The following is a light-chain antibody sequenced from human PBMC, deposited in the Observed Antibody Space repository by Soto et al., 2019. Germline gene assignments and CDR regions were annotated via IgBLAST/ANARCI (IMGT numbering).Light chain of an antibody. CDR1: QSVSST. J-gene: IGKJ4*01. CDR2: DAS. V-gene: IGKV3-15*01. Sequence: EIVMTQFPATLSVSPGERATLSCRASQSVSSTLAWYQQKPGQAPRLLIYDASTRATGVPARFSGSGSGTEFTLTISSLQSEDFAVYYCQHYNNWLTFGGGTKVEI. CDR3: QHYNNWLT.